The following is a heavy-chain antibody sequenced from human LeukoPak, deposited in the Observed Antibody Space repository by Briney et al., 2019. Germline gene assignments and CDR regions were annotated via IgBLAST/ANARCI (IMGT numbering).Heavy chain of an antibody. CDR2: INPNSGDT. CDR3: GRNRLGKALDI. D-gene: IGHD7-27*01. J-gene: IGHJ3*02. V-gene: IGHV1-2*02. CDR1: GYTFTGYY. Sequence: ASVKVSCKASGYTFTGYYMHWVRQAPGQGLEWMGWINPNSGDTKYAQKFQGRVTVTRDTSISTAYMDLSRLRFDDTAVYYCGRNRLGKALDIWGQGTMVTVSS.